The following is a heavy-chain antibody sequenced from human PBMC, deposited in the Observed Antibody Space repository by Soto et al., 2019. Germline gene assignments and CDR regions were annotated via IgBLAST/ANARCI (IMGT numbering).Heavy chain of an antibody. CDR1: GGSISSGGYY. Sequence: SETLSLTCTVSGGSISSGGYYWSWIRQHPGKGLEWIGYIYCSGSTYYNPSLKSRVTISVDTSKNQFSLKLSSVTAADTAVYYCARDRPPTKSDVCGQGTTVTVS. CDR2: IYCSGST. J-gene: IGHJ6*02. V-gene: IGHV4-31*03. CDR3: ARDRPPTKSDV.